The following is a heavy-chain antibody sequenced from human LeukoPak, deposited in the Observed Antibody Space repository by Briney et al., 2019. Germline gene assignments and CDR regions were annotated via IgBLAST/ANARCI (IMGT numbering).Heavy chain of an antibody. V-gene: IGHV1-18*01. CDR2: IGASVPNT. CDR1: GYAFSTNV. J-gene: IGHJ4*02. D-gene: IGHD5-12*01. Sequence: GASVKVSCKASGYAFSTNVISWVRPAPGQGLEWMGCIGASVPNTNYAQQFRGRVTMTTDTSASTVYMELRNLISGDTAVYYCASGDYSGFNYGPLDSWGQGTLVTVSS. CDR3: ASGDYSGFNYGPLDS.